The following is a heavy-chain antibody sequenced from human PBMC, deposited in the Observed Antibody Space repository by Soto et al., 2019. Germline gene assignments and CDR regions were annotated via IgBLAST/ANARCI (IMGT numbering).Heavy chain of an antibody. CDR1: GFTFDDYA. V-gene: IGHV3-9*01. J-gene: IGHJ4*01. CDR2: ISWNSYSK. D-gene: IGHD6-19*01. CDR3: AKAFGAGTIAVADLWGIDH. Sequence: PGGSLRLSCAASGFTFDDYAMHWVRQAPGKGLEWVSSISWNSYSKVYADSVKGRLTISRDNASNSLFLHMSSLRAEDTALYYCAKAFGAGTIAVADLWGIDHWGQGTMVTVSS.